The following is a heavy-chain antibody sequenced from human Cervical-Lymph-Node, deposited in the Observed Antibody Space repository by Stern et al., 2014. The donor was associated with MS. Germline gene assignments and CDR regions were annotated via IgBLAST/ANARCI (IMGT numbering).Heavy chain of an antibody. CDR2: IYPGDADT. CDR3: ARDYGDYAFDY. V-gene: IGHV5-51*01. J-gene: IGHJ4*02. Sequence: EVQLVESGAEVKKPGESLKISCKGSGYSFTANWIAWVRQMPGKGLEGMGIIYPGDADTRYSPSFQGQVTISADKSISTAYLQWSSLKASDTAMYYCARDYGDYAFDYWGQGTLVTVSS. CDR1: GYSFTANW. D-gene: IGHD4-17*01.